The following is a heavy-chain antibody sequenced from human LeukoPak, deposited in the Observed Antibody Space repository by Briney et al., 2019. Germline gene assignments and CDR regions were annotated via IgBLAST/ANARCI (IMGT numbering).Heavy chain of an antibody. J-gene: IGHJ4*02. D-gene: IGHD6-6*01. CDR2: ISYDGSNK. V-gene: IGHV3-30*18. CDR1: GFTFSSYG. CDR3: AKLGQLVPEN. Sequence: GGSLRLSCAASGFTFSSYGMHWVRQAPGKGLEWVAVISYDGSNKYYADSVKGRFTISRDNSKNTLYLQMNSLRAEDTAVYYCAKLGQLVPENWGQGALVTVSP.